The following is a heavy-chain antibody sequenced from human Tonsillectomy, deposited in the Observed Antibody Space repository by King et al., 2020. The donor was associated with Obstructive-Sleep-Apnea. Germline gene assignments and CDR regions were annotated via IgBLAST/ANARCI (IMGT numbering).Heavy chain of an antibody. V-gene: IGHV1-46*01. D-gene: IGHD3-16*01. CDR1: GYTFTTYY. J-gene: IGHJ4*02. Sequence: GQLVQSGAEVKKPGASVKVSCKASGYTFTTYYMHWVRQSPGHGLEWMGLINPSCGSTSYAQKFQGRVTMTRDTSTSTGYMELSSLRSEDTAVYYCARARGGSYYDYWGQGTLVTVSS. CDR2: INPSCGST. CDR3: ARARGGSYYDY.